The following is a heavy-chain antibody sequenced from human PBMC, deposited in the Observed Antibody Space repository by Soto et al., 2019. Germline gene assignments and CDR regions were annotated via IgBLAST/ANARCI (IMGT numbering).Heavy chain of an antibody. CDR3: ARMGGSFLDS. CDR1: GGTFSSYA. V-gene: IGHV1-69*06. Sequence: QVQLVQSGAEVKKPGSSVKVSCKASGGTFSSYAITWVRQAPGQGLDWMGEIIPIFGATNFAQKFQGIVTITADKSTTTAYMELSSLPSEDTAVYYCARMGGSFLDSWGQGTLVTVSS. J-gene: IGHJ5*01. D-gene: IGHD1-26*01. CDR2: IIPIFGAT.